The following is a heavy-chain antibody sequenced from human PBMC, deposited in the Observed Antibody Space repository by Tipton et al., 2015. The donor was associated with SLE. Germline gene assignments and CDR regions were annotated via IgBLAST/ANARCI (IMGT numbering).Heavy chain of an antibody. Sequence: PGLVKPSETLSLICTVSGASISRSDCNWGWIRQPPGKGLEWIGSIYYSGSTYQNPSLKSRVTMSVDTSKSQFSLKLNSVTAADTAVYYCARVGVRTYCGTDCYSDYFDFWGQGTLVTVSS. CDR1: GASISRSDCN. D-gene: IGHD2-21*01. CDR3: ARVGVRTYCGTDCYSDYFDF. V-gene: IGHV4-39*07. CDR2: IYYSGST. J-gene: IGHJ4*02.